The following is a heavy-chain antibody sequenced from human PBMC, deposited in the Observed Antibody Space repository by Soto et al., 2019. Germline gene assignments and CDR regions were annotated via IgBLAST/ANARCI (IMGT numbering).Heavy chain of an antibody. CDR3: AQSTVLWAFDI. D-gene: IGHD3-10*01. CDR2: ISSSGGNT. J-gene: IGHJ3*02. V-gene: IGHV3-23*01. CDR1: GFAFSSYA. Sequence: EVQLLESGGGLVQPGGSLRLSCAASGFAFSSYAMSWVRQAPGKGLEWVSSISSSGGNTYYADSVKGRFTISRDNSKNALYLQMNSLRADDTAVYYCAQSTVLWAFDIWGQGTMVTVSS.